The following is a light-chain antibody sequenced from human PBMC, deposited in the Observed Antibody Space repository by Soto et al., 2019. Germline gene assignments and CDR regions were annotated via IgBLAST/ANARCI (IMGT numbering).Light chain of an antibody. V-gene: IGKV1-9*01. CDR2: AAS. J-gene: IGKJ4*01. CDR1: QDINRY. Sequence: IQLTQSPSSLSASVGDRVTITCRASQDINRYLARYQQKPGKAPKLLIYAASTLQSGVPSRFSGSGSGTDFTLTISSLQPEDFATYFCQHLHSYPLTFGGGTKVEIK. CDR3: QHLHSYPLT.